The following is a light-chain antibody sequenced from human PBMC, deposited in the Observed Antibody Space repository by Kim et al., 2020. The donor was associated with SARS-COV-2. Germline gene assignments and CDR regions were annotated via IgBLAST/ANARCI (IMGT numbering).Light chain of an antibody. Sequence: SVSPGERATLSCRASLSVSTNLAWYQQKPGQTPRLLIYSASTRATGIPARFSGSGSGTEFTLTISSLQSEDFAVYYCQQYNNWWTFGQGTKVDIK. V-gene: IGKV3-15*01. CDR2: SAS. CDR3: QQYNNWWT. CDR1: LSVSTN. J-gene: IGKJ1*01.